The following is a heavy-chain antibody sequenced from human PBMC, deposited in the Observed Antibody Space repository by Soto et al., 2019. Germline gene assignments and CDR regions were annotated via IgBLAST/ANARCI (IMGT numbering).Heavy chain of an antibody. CDR3: ARGELMGNWFDP. J-gene: IGHJ5*02. CDR2: INAGSGNT. V-gene: IGHV1-3*01. CDR1: GYTFTSYA. D-gene: IGHD3-16*01. Sequence: ASVKVSCKASGYTFTSYAMHWVRQAPGQRLEWMGWINAGSGNTKYSQKFQGRVTITRDTSASTAYMELSSLRSEDTAVYYCARGELMGNWFDPWGQGTLVTVSS.